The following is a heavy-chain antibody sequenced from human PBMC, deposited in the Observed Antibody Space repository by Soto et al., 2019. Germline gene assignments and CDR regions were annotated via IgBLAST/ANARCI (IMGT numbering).Heavy chain of an antibody. J-gene: IGHJ5*02. CDR1: GGSITSGGYY. CDR3: ARGIWLRGIIGFNWFDP. Sequence: SETLSLTCSVSGGSITSGGYYWDWIRQHPGKGLEWIGYIYYGGITYYNPSLKSRITISVDTSKNQFSLKLSSATAADTAMYYCARGIWLRGIIGFNWFDPWGQGTLVT. D-gene: IGHD3-10*01. CDR2: IYYGGIT. V-gene: IGHV4-31*03.